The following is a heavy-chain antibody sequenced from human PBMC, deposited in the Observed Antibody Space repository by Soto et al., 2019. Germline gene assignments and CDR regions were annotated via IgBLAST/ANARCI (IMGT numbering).Heavy chain of an antibody. CDR2: ISGYNGKT. D-gene: IGHD4-4*01. V-gene: IGHV1-18*01. J-gene: IGHJ6*01. CDR1: GYTFSSYG. CDR3: AREGDVVNYINGMDL. Sequence: QGQLVQSGGEVKKPGASVKVSCKASGYTFSSYGISWVRQAPGQGLEWMGGISGYNGKTKDAQNVQDRVTMTTATPTSRVDMEPRSPRSPDTAVYLCAREGDVVNYINGMDLWGPGGPVTGS.